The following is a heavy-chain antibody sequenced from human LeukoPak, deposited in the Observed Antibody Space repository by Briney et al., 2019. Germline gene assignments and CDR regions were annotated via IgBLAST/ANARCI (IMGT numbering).Heavy chain of an antibody. CDR3: AKGQTLYGAGWYPLNS. D-gene: IGHD6-19*01. CDR2: VSYDGSLK. Sequence: PGGSLRLSCAASGFTFNNYGMHWVRQAPGKGLEWVAVVSYDGSLKYFADAVKGRFTISRDNSKSTLYLQVNSLRSEDTAVYYCAKGQTLYGAGWYPLNSWGQGTLVTVSS. V-gene: IGHV3-30*18. CDR1: GFTFNNYG. J-gene: IGHJ4*02.